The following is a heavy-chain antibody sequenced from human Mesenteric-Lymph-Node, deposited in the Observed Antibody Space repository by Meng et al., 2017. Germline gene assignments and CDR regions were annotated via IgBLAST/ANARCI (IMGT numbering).Heavy chain of an antibody. D-gene: IGHD6-19*01. V-gene: IGHV3-74*01. CDR1: GSFFSSYW. Sequence: GGSLRLSCAASGSFFSSYWIHWVRQAPGKGLVWVSLINPDGSGTNYADSVKGRFTVSRDNGKNTVYLQMDSLRVEDTAVYYCARRERDSGWGAFDYWGQGTLVTVSS. J-gene: IGHJ4*02. CDR2: INPDGSGT. CDR3: ARRERDSGWGAFDY.